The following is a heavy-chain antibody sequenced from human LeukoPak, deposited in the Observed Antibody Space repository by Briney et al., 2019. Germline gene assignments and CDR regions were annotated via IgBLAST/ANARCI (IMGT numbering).Heavy chain of an antibody. J-gene: IGHJ4*02. V-gene: IGHV3-21*01. CDR1: GFTFNTYG. D-gene: IGHD4-17*01. Sequence: GGSLRLSCGASGFTFNTYGMNWVRQAPGKGLEWVSSISSGRSYIYYADSVKGRFTISRDNARNSLYLQMNSLRAEDTAVYYCARDWSRTGFDYWGQGTLVTVSS. CDR3: ARDWSRTGFDY. CDR2: ISSGRSYI.